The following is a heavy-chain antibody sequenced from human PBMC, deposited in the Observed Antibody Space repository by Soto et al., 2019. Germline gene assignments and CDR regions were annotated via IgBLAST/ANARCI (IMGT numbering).Heavy chain of an antibody. J-gene: IGHJ5*02. D-gene: IGHD3-10*01. V-gene: IGHV1-69*01. CDR2: IIPIFGTA. CDR1: GGTFSSYA. CDR3: ARWRYYGSESYFSSVSWFDP. Sequence: QVQLVQSGAEVKKPGSSVKVSCKASGGTFSSYAISWVRQAPGQGLEWMGGIIPIFGTANYAQKFQGRVTITADESTSTAYMELSSLRSEDTAVYYCARWRYYGSESYFSSVSWFDPWGQGTLVTVSS.